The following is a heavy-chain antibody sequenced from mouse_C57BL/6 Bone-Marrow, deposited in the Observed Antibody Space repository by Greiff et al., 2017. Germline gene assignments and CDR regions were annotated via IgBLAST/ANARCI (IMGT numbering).Heavy chain of an antibody. V-gene: IGHV1-81*01. CDR3: ARSGDLITTGGYFDV. Sequence: VQLQQSGAELARPGASVKLSCKASGYTFTSYGISWVKQRTGQGLEWIGEIYPRSGNTYYNEKFKGKATMTADKSSSTAYMELRRLTSEDSAVYFWARSGDLITTGGYFDVWGKGTTVTVAS. J-gene: IGHJ1*03. CDR2: IYPRSGNT. CDR1: GYTFTSYG. D-gene: IGHD1-1*01.